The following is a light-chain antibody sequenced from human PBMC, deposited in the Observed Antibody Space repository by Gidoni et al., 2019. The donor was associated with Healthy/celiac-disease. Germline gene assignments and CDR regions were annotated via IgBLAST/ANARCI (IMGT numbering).Light chain of an antibody. V-gene: IGKV1-5*03. CDR1: QSISSW. CDR3: QQYNSYSLT. J-gene: IGKJ4*01. Sequence: DIQMPQSPSTLSASVGDRVTITCRASQSISSWLAWYQQKPGKAPKLLIYKASSLESGVPSRFSGSGSGTEFTLTISSLQPDDFATYYCQQYNSYSLTFXGXTRVEIK. CDR2: KAS.